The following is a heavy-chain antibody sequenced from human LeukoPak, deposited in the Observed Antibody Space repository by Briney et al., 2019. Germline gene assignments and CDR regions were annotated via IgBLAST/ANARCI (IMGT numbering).Heavy chain of an antibody. V-gene: IGHV3-74*01. D-gene: IGHD6-6*01. CDR3: AREVRRTSDYYYYYMDV. J-gene: IGHJ6*03. CDR1: GFTFSSYW. CDR2: INSDGSST. Sequence: GGSLRLACAASGFTFSSYWMHWVRQAPGKWLGWVSRINSDGSSTSYADSVKGRFTISRDHAKNTMNLQMNSLRAEDTAVHYCAREVRRTSDYYYYYMDVWGKGTTVTVSS.